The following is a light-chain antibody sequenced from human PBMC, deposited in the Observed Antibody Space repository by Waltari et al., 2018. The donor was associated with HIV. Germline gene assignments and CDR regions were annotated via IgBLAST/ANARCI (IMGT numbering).Light chain of an antibody. CDR1: SSNIGSNT. CDR2: SNN. Sequence: QSVLTQPPSASGTPGQRVTISCSGSSSNIGSNTVNWYQQLPGTAPNLLIYSNNQRPSGVPDRVSGSKSGTSASLAISGLQSEDEADYYCAAWDDSLNGPVFGGGTKLTVL. CDR3: AAWDDSLNGPV. J-gene: IGLJ2*01. V-gene: IGLV1-44*01.